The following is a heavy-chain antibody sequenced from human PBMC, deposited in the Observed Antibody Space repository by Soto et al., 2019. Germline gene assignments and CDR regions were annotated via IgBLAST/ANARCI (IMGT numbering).Heavy chain of an antibody. CDR1: GFTFSSYA. CDR2: ISYDGSSE. J-gene: IGHJ4*02. Sequence: GGSLRLSCAASGFTFSSYAMSWVRQAPGKGLEWVSAISYDGSSEYYADSVKGRFTISRDNSKNTLYLQMNSLRAEDTAVFYCAKDLTSGSYSYFDYWGQGALVTVSS. D-gene: IGHD1-26*01. V-gene: IGHV3-30*18. CDR3: AKDLTSGSYSYFDY.